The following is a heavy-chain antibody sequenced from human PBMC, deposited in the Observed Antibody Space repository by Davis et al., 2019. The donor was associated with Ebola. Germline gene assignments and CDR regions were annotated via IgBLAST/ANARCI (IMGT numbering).Heavy chain of an antibody. CDR2: ISWNSGSI. CDR1: GFTFDDYA. Sequence: PGGSLRLSCAASGFTFDDYAMHWVRQAPGKGLEWVSGISWNSGSIGYADSVKGRFTISRDNAKNSLYLQMNSLRAEDTALYYCAKAGAAYCSSTSCPHGFDPWGQGTLVTVSS. D-gene: IGHD2-2*01. CDR3: AKAGAAYCSSTSCPHGFDP. V-gene: IGHV3-9*01. J-gene: IGHJ5*02.